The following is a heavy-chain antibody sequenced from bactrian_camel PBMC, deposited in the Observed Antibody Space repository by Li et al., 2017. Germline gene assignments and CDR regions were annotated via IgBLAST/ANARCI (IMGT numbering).Heavy chain of an antibody. D-gene: IGHD5*01. J-gene: IGHJ4*01. CDR2: FGYGAT. V-gene: IGHV3S55*01. Sequence: VQLVESGGDTVQAGGSLRLSCAASSYASTTDVMAWFRQFPGQDREGVAAFGYGATKYAESVKGRFTISRDGIKNALYLQMNSLKPEDSAMYYCAAREPKYGCGLTRRSFASGARGPRSPSP. CDR3: AAREPKYGCGLTRRSFAS. CDR1: SYASTTDV.